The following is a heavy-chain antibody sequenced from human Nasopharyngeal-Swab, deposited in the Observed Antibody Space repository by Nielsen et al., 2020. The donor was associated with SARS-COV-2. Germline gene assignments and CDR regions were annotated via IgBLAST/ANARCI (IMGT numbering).Heavy chain of an antibody. D-gene: IGHD6-13*01. V-gene: IGHV5-51*01. CDR1: GYSFTSYW. J-gene: IGHJ4*02. Sequence: GESLKISCKGSGYSFTSYWIGWVRQMPGKGLEWMAIIYPGDSDTRYSPSFQGQVTISADKSISTAYLEWSSLRASDTAVYYCARHGGSSWLHFEYWGQGTLVTVSS. CDR3: ARHGGSSWLHFEY. CDR2: IYPGDSDT.